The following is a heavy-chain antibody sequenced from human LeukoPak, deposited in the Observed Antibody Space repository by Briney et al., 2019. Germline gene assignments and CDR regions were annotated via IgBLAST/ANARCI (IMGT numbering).Heavy chain of an antibody. Sequence: SETLSLTCTVSGGSISSYHWSWIRQPPGKGLEWIGYIYTSGSTNYNPSLKSRVTISVDTSKNQFSLKLSSVTAADTAVYYCARHGVGARKVGWFDPWGQGTLVTVSS. CDR1: GGSISSYH. V-gene: IGHV4-4*09. D-gene: IGHD1-26*01. CDR3: ARHGVGARKVGWFDP. J-gene: IGHJ5*02. CDR2: IYTSGST.